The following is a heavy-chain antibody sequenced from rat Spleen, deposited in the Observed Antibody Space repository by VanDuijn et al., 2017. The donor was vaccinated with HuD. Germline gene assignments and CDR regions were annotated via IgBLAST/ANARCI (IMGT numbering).Heavy chain of an antibody. CDR1: GFIFSNYY. CDR3: VGAGYLRDWYFDF. V-gene: IGHV5-25*01. CDR2: ITTGGAIT. J-gene: IGHJ1*01. Sequence: EVQLVESGGGLVQPGRSMSLSCATSGFIFSNYYMVWVRQAPTKGLEWVASITTGGAITSYRDSVKGRFTISRDTAKSTLYLQMDSLRSEDTATYHCVGAGYLRDWYFDFWGPGTMVTVSS. D-gene: IGHD2-2*01.